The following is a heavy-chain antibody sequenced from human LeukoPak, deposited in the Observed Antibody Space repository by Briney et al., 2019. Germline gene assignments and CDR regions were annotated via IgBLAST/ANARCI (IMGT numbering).Heavy chain of an antibody. D-gene: IGHD2-21*01. CDR1: GYTFTGYY. CDR2: INPNSGGT. J-gene: IGHJ6*03. V-gene: IGHV1-2*02. CDR3: ARVRSRRGGGPYYYYMDV. Sequence: GASVKVSCKASGYTFTGYYMHWVRQAPGQGLEWMGWINPNSGGTNYAQKFQGRVTMTRDTSISTAYMELSRLRSDDTAVYYCARVRSRRGGGPYYYYMDVWGKGTTVTVSS.